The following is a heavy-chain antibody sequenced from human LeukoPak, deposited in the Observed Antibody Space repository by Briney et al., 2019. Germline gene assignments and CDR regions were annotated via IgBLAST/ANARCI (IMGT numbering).Heavy chain of an antibody. CDR1: GFTFSSYG. J-gene: IGHJ3*02. D-gene: IGHD3-16*01. Sequence: GGSLRLSCAASGFTFSSYGMSWVRQAPGKGLEWVSAISGSGGSTYYADSVKGRFTISRDNSKNTLYLQMNSLRAEDTAVYYCAKEGLPYVWGNVDAFDIWGQGTMVTVSS. CDR2: ISGSGGST. CDR3: AKEGLPYVWGNVDAFDI. V-gene: IGHV3-23*01.